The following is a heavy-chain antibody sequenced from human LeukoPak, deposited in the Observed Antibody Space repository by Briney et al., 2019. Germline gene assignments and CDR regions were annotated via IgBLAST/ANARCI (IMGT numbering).Heavy chain of an antibody. CDR2: FDSEDGET. Sequence: GASVKVSCKVSGYTLTELSMHWVRQAPGKGLEWMGGFDSEDGETIYAQKFQGRVTMTEDTSTDTAYTELSSLRSGDTAVYYCATFSGYDYVWGSYRPIALDYWGQGTLVTVSS. D-gene: IGHD3-16*02. CDR3: ATFSGYDYVWGSYRPIALDY. CDR1: GYTLTELS. V-gene: IGHV1-24*01. J-gene: IGHJ4*02.